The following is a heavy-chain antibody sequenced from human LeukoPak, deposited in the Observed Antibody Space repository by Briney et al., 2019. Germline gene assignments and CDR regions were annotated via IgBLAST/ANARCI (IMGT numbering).Heavy chain of an antibody. D-gene: IGHD3-10*01. CDR1: GFTFSSYG. V-gene: IGHV3-33*01. J-gene: IGHJ4*02. Sequence: AGGSLRLSCAASGFTFSSYGMHWVRQAPGRGLEWVAVIWYDGSDKYYADSVKGRFTVSRDNSRNTLYLQMNSLRAEDTAVYYCARVHYLGSGSFDYWGQGTLVTVSS. CDR3: ARVHYLGSGSFDY. CDR2: IWYDGSDK.